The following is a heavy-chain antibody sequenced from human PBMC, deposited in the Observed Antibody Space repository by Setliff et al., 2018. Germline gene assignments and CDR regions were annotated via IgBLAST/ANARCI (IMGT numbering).Heavy chain of an antibody. J-gene: IGHJ4*02. Sequence: GESLKISCLASGYSFTSYSIGWVRQMPGRGLEWMGVIFPDSSRVRYSPSFRGQVTISADKSTSTAYLQWSRLKASDTAMYYCARRVVSTAMRYYFDSWGQGTVVTVSS. V-gene: IGHV5-51*01. CDR1: GYSFTSYS. CDR3: ARRVVSTAMRYYFDS. CDR2: IFPDSSRV. D-gene: IGHD2-2*01.